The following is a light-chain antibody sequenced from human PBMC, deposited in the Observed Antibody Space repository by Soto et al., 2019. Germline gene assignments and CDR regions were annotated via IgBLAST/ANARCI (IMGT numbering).Light chain of an antibody. CDR3: AAWDDSAFGVV. J-gene: IGLJ2*01. CDR1: SSNIGSHI. V-gene: IGLV1-44*01. Sequence: QSVLTQPPSASGAPGQRVTISCSGSSSNIGSHIVNWYQQVPGTAPKLLIYTNNQRPSGVPDRFSSSKSGTSASLAISGLQSEDEADYYCAAWDDSAFGVVFGGGTKLTVL. CDR2: TNN.